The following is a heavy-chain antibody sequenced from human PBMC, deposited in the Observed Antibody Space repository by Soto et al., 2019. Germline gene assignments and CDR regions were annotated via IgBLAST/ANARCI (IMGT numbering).Heavy chain of an antibody. CDR1: GFTFSSYG. J-gene: IGHJ4*02. V-gene: IGHV3-30*18. D-gene: IGHD6-13*01. CDR3: AKEAYSRMYYFDY. Sequence: QVQLVESGGGVVQPGRSLRLSCAASGFTFSSYGMHWVRQAPGKGLEWVAVISYDGSNKYYADSVKGRFTISRDNSKNTLHLQMNSLRAEDTAVYYCAKEAYSRMYYFDYWGQGTLVTVSS. CDR2: ISYDGSNK.